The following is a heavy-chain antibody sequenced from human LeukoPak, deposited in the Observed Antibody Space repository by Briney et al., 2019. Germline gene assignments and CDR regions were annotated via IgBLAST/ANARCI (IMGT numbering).Heavy chain of an antibody. CDR2: ISAYNGNT. CDR3: GIAVAGYYYYYMDV. J-gene: IGHJ6*03. CDR1: GYTFTSHG. Sequence: ASVKVSCKASGYTFTSHGFSWVRQAPGQGLEWMGWISAYNGNTNYAQKLQGRVTMTTDTSTSTAYMELRSLRSDDTAVYYCGIAVAGYYYYYMDVWGKGTTVTVSS. V-gene: IGHV1-18*01. D-gene: IGHD6-19*01.